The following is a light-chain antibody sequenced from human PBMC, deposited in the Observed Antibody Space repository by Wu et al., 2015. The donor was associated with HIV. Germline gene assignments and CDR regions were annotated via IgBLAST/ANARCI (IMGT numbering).Light chain of an antibody. CDR3: QQLNSFPLT. Sequence: AIQLTQSPSSLSASIGDRVNITCRASQDIFTYLAWYQQTPGKAPRVLIYDASTLQSGVSSRFSGSGSGADFTLTISGLQREDFGIYFCQQLNSFPLTFGQGSRLE. J-gene: IGKJ5*01. V-gene: IGKV1-13*02. CDR2: DAS. CDR1: QDIFTY.